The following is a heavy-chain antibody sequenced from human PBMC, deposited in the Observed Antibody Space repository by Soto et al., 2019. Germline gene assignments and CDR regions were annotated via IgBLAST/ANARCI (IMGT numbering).Heavy chain of an antibody. CDR2: IIPIFGTA. V-gene: IGHV1-69*13. J-gene: IGHJ6*02. D-gene: IGHD2-21*01. CDR3: AAGLGDLYYYDMDV. CDR1: GGTFSSYA. Sequence: SVKVSCKASGGTFSSYAISWVRQAPGQGLEWMGGIIPIFGTANYAQKFQGRVTITADESTSTAYMELSSLRSEDTAVYYCAAGLGDLYYYDMDVWGQGTTVTVYS.